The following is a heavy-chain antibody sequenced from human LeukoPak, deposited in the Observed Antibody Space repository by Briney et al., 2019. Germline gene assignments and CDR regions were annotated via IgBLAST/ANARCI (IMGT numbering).Heavy chain of an antibody. CDR3: ARYTPKKMLNALRTFDI. CDR2: IFYSGST. J-gene: IGHJ3*02. V-gene: IGHV4-59*01. Sequence: SETLSLTCTVSGGSISNYYWSWIRQPPGKGLEWIGYIFYSGSTNYNPSLKSRVTISEDTTKNQFSLNLTSVTAADTAVYYCARYTPKKMLNALRTFDIWGQGTMVTVSS. CDR1: GGSISNYY. D-gene: IGHD5-12*01.